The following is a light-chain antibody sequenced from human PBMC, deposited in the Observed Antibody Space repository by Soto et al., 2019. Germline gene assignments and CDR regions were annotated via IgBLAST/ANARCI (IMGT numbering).Light chain of an antibody. J-gene: IGLJ2*01. V-gene: IGLV1-40*01. Sequence: QPVLTQPPSVSGAPGQRVTISCTGTSSNIGAGYDVHWYQQVPGTSPKLLIFVNSNRPSGVPDRFSGSKSSTSASLAITGLQAEDEADYYCQSYDNSLSVHVVFGGGTQLTVL. CDR2: VNS. CDR1: SSNIGAGYD. CDR3: QSYDNSLSVHVV.